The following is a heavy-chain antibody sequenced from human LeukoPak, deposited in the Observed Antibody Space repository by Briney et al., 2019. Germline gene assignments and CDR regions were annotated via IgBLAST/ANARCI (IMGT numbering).Heavy chain of an antibody. CDR1: GFTFSSYS. J-gene: IGHJ4*02. V-gene: IGHV3-21*01. CDR2: ISSSSSYI. D-gene: IGHD3-10*01. CDR3: ARDLKYYGSGGDQGYFDY. Sequence: PGGSLRLSCAASGFTFSSYSMNWVRQAPGKGLEWVSSISSSSSYIYYADSVKGRFTISRDNAKNSLYLQMNSLRAEDTAVYYCARDLKYYGSGGDQGYFDYWGQGTLVTVSS.